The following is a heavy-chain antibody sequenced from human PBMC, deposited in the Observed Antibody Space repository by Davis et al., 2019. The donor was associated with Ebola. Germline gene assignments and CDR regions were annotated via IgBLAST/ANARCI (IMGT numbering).Heavy chain of an antibody. Sequence: HTGGSLRLSCAASGFTFSSYWMHWVRQAPGKGLVWVSRINSDGSSTSYADSVKGRFTISRDNAKNTLYLQMNSLRAEDTAVYYCATYTGIVGATGYWGQGTLVTVSS. V-gene: IGHV3-74*01. J-gene: IGHJ4*02. D-gene: IGHD1-26*01. CDR1: GFTFSSYW. CDR2: INSDGSST. CDR3: ATYTGIVGATGY.